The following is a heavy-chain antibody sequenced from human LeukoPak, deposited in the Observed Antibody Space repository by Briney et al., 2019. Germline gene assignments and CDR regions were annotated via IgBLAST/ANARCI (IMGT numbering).Heavy chain of an antibody. CDR2: ISSSSSYI. V-gene: IGHV3-21*01. D-gene: IGHD3-22*01. CDR1: GFTFNKYN. Sequence: PGGSLRLSCAASGFTFNKYNMNWVRQAPGKGLEWVSSISSSSSYIYYADSVKGRFTISRDNAKNSLYLQMNSLRAEDTAVYYCARDFYDTSGYYYDYWGQGTLVTVSS. J-gene: IGHJ4*02. CDR3: ARDFYDTSGYYYDY.